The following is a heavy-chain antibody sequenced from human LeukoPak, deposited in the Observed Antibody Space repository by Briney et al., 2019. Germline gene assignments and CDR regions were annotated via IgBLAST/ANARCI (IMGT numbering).Heavy chain of an antibody. J-gene: IGHJ4*02. CDR2: IYSGGST. V-gene: IGHV3-66*01. CDR1: GFTVSSNY. CDR3: ARGSYYGSGSYFYFDY. D-gene: IGHD3-10*01. Sequence: GGSLRLSCAASGFTVSSNYMSWVRQAPGKGLEWVSVIYSGGSTYYADSVRGRFTISRDNSKNTLYLQMNSLRAEDTAVYYCARGSYYGSGSYFYFDYWGQGTLVTVSP.